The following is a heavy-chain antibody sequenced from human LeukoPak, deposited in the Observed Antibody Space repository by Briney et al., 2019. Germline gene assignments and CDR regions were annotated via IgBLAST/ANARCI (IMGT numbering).Heavy chain of an antibody. D-gene: IGHD3-22*01. Sequence: SETLSLTCTVSGGSISSYYWSWIRQPPGKGLEWIGYIYYSGSTNYNPSLKSRVTISVDTSKNQFSLKLSSVTAADTAVYYCARGVNYWGQGTLVTVSS. CDR3: ARGVNY. CDR1: GGSISSYY. V-gene: IGHV4-59*08. CDR2: IYYSGST. J-gene: IGHJ4*02.